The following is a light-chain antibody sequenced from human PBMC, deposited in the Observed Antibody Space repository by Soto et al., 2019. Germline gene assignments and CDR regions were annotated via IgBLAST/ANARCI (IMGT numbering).Light chain of an antibody. CDR1: SSNIGAGYD. CDR3: QSYDSSLSVVV. CDR2: GNS. Sequence: QSVLTQPPSVSGAPGQRVTISCTGSSSNIGAGYDVHWYQQLPGTAPKLLIYGNSNRPSGVPDRCSGSKSGTSASLAITGLQAEDEADYYCQSYDSSLSVVVFGGGTKLTVI. V-gene: IGLV1-40*01. J-gene: IGLJ2*01.